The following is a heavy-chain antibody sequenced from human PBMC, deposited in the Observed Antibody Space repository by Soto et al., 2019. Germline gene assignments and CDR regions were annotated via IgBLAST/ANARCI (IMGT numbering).Heavy chain of an antibody. CDR2: INAGNGNT. V-gene: IGHV1-3*01. Sequence: ASVKVSCKASGYTFTSYAMHWVRQAPAQRLEWMGWINAGNGNTKYSQKFQGRVTITRDTSASTAYMELSSLRSEDTAVYYCARIPPATPSNYYFDYWGQGTLVTVSS. CDR1: GYTFTSYA. J-gene: IGHJ4*02. CDR3: ARIPPATPSNYYFDY.